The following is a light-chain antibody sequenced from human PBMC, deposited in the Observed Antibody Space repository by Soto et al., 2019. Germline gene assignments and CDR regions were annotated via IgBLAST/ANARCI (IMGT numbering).Light chain of an antibody. CDR1: SSDVGAYNY. J-gene: IGLJ2*01. CDR3: SSYASSSTVI. V-gene: IGLV2-14*01. CDR2: DVS. Sequence: QSVLTQPASVSGSPGQSITISCTGTSSDVGAYNYVSWYQQHPVKAPKLMIYDVSSRPSGISNRFSGSKSGNTASLTISGVQAEDEADYYCSSYASSSTVIFGGGTKLTV.